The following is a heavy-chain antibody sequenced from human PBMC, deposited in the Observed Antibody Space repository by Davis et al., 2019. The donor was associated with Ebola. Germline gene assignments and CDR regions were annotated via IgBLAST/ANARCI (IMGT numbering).Heavy chain of an antibody. CDR2: ISAYNGDT. CDR3: ARLPHAILTDSLRGLGMDV. D-gene: IGHD3-9*01. CDR1: GYSFKNYA. V-gene: IGHV1-18*01. J-gene: IGHJ6*04. Sequence: AASVKVSCKASGYSFKNYAISWVRQAPGQGLEWMGWISAYNGDTNSAPRLQGRVTMTTDTSTSTAYMELRSLRSDDTAIYYCARLPHAILTDSLRGLGMDVWGKGTTVTVSS.